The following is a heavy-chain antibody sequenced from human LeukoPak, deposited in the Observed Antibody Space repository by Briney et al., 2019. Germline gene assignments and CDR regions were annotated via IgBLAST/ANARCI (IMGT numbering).Heavy chain of an antibody. Sequence: GASVKVSCKASGFTFTSSAVQWVRQARGQRLEWIGWIVVGSGNTNYAQKFQERVTITRDMSTSTAYMELSSLRSEDTAVYYCAAVSNRLDSSGYPFDYWGQGTLVTVSS. CDR1: GFTFTSSA. CDR3: AAVSNRLDSSGYPFDY. J-gene: IGHJ4*02. D-gene: IGHD3-22*01. V-gene: IGHV1-58*01. CDR2: IVVGSGNT.